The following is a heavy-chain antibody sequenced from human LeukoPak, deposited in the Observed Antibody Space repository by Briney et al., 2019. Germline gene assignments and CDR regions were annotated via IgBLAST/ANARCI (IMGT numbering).Heavy chain of an antibody. Sequence: SQTLSLTCTVSGGSISSGDYYWSWIRQPPGKGLEWIGYIYYSGSTYYNPSLKSRVTISVDTSKNQFSLKLSSVTAADTAVYYCARASRTRILRFLEWLPNWFDPWGQGTLVIVSS. D-gene: IGHD3-3*01. CDR3: ARASRTRILRFLEWLPNWFDP. J-gene: IGHJ5*02. CDR2: IYYSGST. CDR1: GGSISSGDYY. V-gene: IGHV4-30-4*01.